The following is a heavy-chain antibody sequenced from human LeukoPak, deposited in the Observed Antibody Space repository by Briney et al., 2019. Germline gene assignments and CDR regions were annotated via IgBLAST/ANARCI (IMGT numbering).Heavy chain of an antibody. CDR2: ISYDGSNK. J-gene: IGHJ4*02. Sequence: GGSLRLSCAASGFTFSSYGMHWVRQAPGKGLEWVAVISYDGSNKYYADSVKGRFTISRDNSKNTLYLQMNSLRAEDTAVYYCAKDSYYYDSSGSPGDYWGQGTLVTVPS. V-gene: IGHV3-30*18. CDR3: AKDSYYYDSSGSPGDY. CDR1: GFTFSSYG. D-gene: IGHD3-22*01.